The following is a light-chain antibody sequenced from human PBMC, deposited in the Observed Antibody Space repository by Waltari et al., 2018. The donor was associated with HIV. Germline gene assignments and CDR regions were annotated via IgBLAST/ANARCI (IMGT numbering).Light chain of an antibody. CDR2: DVS. CDR1: SSDVGGYNY. CDR3: CSYVGSSTWV. Sequence: QSALTQPASVSGSPGQSITISCTGTSSDVGGYNYVSWYQQHPGKAPKVIIYDVSKRPSGVSNRFSGSKSGNTASLTFSGLHAEDEADYYCCSYVGSSTWVFGGGTKLTVL. J-gene: IGLJ3*02. V-gene: IGLV2-23*02.